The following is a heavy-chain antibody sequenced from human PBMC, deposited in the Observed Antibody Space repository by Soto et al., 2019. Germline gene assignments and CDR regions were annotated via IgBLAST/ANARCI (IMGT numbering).Heavy chain of an antibody. CDR2: ISAYNGNT. J-gene: IGHJ6*03. Sequence: ASVKVSCKASGYTFTNYGITWVRQAPGQGLEWMGWISAYNGNTHYTQRLQGRVTMTTDTSTSTAYMELRGLRSDDTAVYYCASVRQPLPYFYYYMDAWGKGTTVSVPS. CDR1: GYTFTNYG. CDR3: ASVRQPLPYFYYYMDA. V-gene: IGHV1-18*01. D-gene: IGHD6-13*01.